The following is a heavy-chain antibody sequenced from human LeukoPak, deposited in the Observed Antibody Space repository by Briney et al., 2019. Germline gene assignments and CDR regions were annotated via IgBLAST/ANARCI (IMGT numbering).Heavy chain of an antibody. D-gene: IGHD2-21*01. CDR1: GYTFRSHW. CDR3: ARIADYTFGMDV. CDR2: IYLADSDT. V-gene: IGHV5-51*01. J-gene: IGHJ6*02. Sequence: GESLKISCKGSGYTFRSHWIVWVRQMPGKGLEWMGSIYLADSDTKYSPSFQGQVTISGDKSTSTAYLQWSSLKASDTAMYYCARIADYTFGMDVWGQGTAVTVSS.